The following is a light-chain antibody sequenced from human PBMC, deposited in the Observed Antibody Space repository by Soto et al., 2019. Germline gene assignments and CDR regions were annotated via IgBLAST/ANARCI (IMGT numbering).Light chain of an antibody. V-gene: IGLV6-57*04. J-gene: IGLJ2*01. CDR2: EDK. Sequence: NFMLTQPHSVSESPGKTVTISCTRTNGRLASNYVQWYQQRPGSAPTTIIYEDKQRPSGVPDRFSGSVDSSSDSASLTISGLQTEDEAVYYCQSYDKSSPSLVFGGGTKLTVL. CDR1: NGRLASNY. CDR3: QSYDKSSPSLV.